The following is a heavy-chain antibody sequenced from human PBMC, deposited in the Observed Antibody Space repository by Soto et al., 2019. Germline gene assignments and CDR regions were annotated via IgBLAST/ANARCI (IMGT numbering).Heavy chain of an antibody. J-gene: IGHJ3*02. V-gene: IGHV2-5*02. D-gene: IGHD3-16*01. CDR1: GFSLSTSGVG. Sequence: QITLKESGPTLVKPTQTLTLTCTFSGFSLSTSGVGVGWIRQPPGKALEWLALIYWDDDKRYSPSLKSRLTIXKXXSKNQVVLTMTNMDPVDTATYYCAHGPDYLGAFDIWGQGTMVTVSS. CDR3: AHGPDYLGAFDI. CDR2: IYWDDDK.